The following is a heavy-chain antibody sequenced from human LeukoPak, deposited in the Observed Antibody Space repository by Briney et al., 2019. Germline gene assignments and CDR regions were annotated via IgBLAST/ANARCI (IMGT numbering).Heavy chain of an antibody. D-gene: IGHD2-2*01. CDR3: ARDYIVVVQAARDAFDI. CDR2: ISAYNGNT. J-gene: IGHJ3*02. Sequence: ASVKVSCKASGYTFTSYGISWVRQAPGHGLEWMGWISAYNGNTNYAQKLQGRVTMTPDPSTSTAYMELRSLRSDDTAVYCCARDYIVVVQAARDAFDIWGQGTMVTVSS. V-gene: IGHV1-18*01. CDR1: GYTFTSYG.